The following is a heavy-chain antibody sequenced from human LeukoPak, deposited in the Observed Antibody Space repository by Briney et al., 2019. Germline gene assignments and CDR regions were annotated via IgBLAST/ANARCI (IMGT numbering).Heavy chain of an antibody. CDR2: ISSNGGST. CDR3: AKDLNIKWELLGGFDY. J-gene: IGHJ4*02. D-gene: IGHD1-26*01. Sequence: GGSLRLSCAASGFTFSSYAMHWVRQAPGKGLEYVSAISSNGGSTYYANSVKGRFTISRDNAKNSLYLQMNSLRAEDMALYYCAKDLNIKWELLGGFDYWGQGTLVTVSS. CDR1: GFTFSSYA. V-gene: IGHV3-64*01.